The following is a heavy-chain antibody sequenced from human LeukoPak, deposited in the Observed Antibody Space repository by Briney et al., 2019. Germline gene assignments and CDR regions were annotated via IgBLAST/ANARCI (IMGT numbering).Heavy chain of an antibody. D-gene: IGHD6-13*01. CDR2: MNPNSGNT. J-gene: IGHJ3*02. CDR1: GYTFTSYD. Sequence: ASVKVSFKASGYTFTSYDINWVRQATGQGLELMGWMNPNSGNTGYAQKFQGRVTMNRNTSISTAYMELSSLRSEDTAVYYCARGREQQLSRRAFDIWGQGTMVTVSS. V-gene: IGHV1-8*01. CDR3: ARGREQQLSRRAFDI.